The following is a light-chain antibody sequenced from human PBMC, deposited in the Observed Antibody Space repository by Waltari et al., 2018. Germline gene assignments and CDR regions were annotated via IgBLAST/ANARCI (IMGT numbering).Light chain of an antibody. CDR2: VTSDGSH. J-gene: IGLJ3*02. V-gene: IGLV4-69*01. Sequence: QLVLTQSPSASASLGASVKLTCPLSSGLSRHVTACLQQQPEKGPRYLMKVTSDGSHSKGDEIPDRFSGSSSGAERYLTISSLQSEDEADYYCQTGGHGTWVFGGGTKLTVL. CDR3: QTGGHGTWV. CDR1: SGLSRHV.